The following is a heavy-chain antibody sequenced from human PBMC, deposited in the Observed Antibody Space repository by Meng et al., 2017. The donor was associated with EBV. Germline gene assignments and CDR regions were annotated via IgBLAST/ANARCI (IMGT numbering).Heavy chain of an antibody. CDR3: ARPFPSWQSPRLDPFGA. CDR2: VHYTGST. J-gene: IGHJ5*02. CDR1: GDSISSFYY. D-gene: IGHD6-19*01. V-gene: IGHV4-39*01. Sequence: QLQLRESVPGQVKPSETLSLTVTVPGDSISSFYYWGWIRQPPGRGLEWIGSVHYTGSTYYSPSLKSRVTVSVDTSKNQFSLRLTSVTAADTAVYYCARPFPSWQSPRLDPFGAWGQGTLVTVSS.